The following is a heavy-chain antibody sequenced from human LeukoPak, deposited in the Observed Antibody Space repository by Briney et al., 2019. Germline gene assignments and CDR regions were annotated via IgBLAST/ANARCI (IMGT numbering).Heavy chain of an antibody. V-gene: IGHV3-48*04. CDR1: GFTFSSYG. D-gene: IGHD5-18*01. Sequence: PGGALRLSCAASGFTFSSYGMNWVRQAPGKGLEWVSYISSSGSAIYYADSVKGRFTISRDNAKNSLYLQMNSLRAEDTAVYYCARADQTQAWIQLWTWTAFDYWGQGTLVTVS. CDR2: ISSSGSAI. CDR3: ARADQTQAWIQLWTWTAFDY. J-gene: IGHJ4*02.